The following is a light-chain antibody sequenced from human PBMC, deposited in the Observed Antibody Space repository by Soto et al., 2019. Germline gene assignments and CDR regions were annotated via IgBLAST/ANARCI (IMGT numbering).Light chain of an antibody. CDR3: QQANSFPLT. V-gene: IGKV1-12*01. CDR2: TGS. CDR1: QGISNW. J-gene: IGKJ4*01. Sequence: DIQMTQSPSSVSASVGDRVSITCRASQGISNWLAWYQQKPGRAPKLLIYTGSSLQSGVPSRFSGTGSGTDFTLTISSLQPEYVATYYCQQANSFPLTFVGGTKVKIK.